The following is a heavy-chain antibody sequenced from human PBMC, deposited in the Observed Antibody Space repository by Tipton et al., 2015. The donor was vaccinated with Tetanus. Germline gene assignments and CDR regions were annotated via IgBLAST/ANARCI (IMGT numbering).Heavy chain of an antibody. D-gene: IGHD3-22*01. CDR3: ARDSYYYDSSEGFDY. CDR2: ISYDGSNK. CDR1: GFTFSSYA. J-gene: IGHJ4*02. Sequence: SLRLSCAASGFTFSSYAMHWVRQAPGKGLEWVAVISYDGSNKYYADSVKGRFTISRDNSKNTLYLQMNSLRAEDTAAYYCARDSYYYDSSEGFDYWGQGTLVTVSS. V-gene: IGHV3-30-3*01.